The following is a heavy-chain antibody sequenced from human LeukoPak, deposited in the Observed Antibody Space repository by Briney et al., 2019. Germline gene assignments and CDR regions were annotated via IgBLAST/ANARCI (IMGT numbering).Heavy chain of an antibody. CDR3: VGVSEHYDILTGYSFDP. CDR1: GFTFSIHA. D-gene: IGHD3-9*01. Sequence: GVSLRLSCAASGFTFSIHAMHWVRQAPGKGLEWVAFISYDGSNQYYADTVKGRFSISRDNSKNTLYLQMNSLRAEDTAVYYCVGVSEHYDILTGYSFDPWGQGTLVTVSS. V-gene: IGHV3-30*04. CDR2: ISYDGSNQ. J-gene: IGHJ5*02.